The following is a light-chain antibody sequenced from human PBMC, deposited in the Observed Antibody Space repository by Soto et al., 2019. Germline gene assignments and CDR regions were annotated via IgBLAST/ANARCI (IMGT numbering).Light chain of an antibody. J-gene: IGLJ2*01. CDR1: SPNIGSNT. CDR3: AAWDDSLNGQVV. CDR2: SNI. V-gene: IGLV1-44*01. Sequence: QSVLTQPPSASGTPGQRVTISCSGSSPNIGSNTVNWYQQLPGTAPKLVMYSNIQRPSEVPDRFSGSKSGTSASLAISGLQPDDDADYYCAAWDDSLNGQVVFGGGTKLTVL.